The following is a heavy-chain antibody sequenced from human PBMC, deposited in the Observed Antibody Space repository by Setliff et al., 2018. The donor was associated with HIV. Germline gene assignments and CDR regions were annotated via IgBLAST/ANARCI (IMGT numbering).Heavy chain of an antibody. CDR1: GDSLNTYY. J-gene: IGHJ4*02. Sequence: SETLSLTCNVSGDSLNTYYWSWIRQSAGKGLEWIGRIYASGKTTFNPSLKSRITMSVDTSKNQFSLKLTSVTAADTAVYYCARGNNDLESFDYWGQGALVTDSS. CDR2: IYASGKT. V-gene: IGHV4-4*07. D-gene: IGHD3-3*01. CDR3: ARGNNDLESFDY.